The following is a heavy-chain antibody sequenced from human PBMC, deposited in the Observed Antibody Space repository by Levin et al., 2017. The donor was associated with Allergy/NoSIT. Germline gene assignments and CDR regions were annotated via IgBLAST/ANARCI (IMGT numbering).Heavy chain of an antibody. D-gene: IGHD1-26*01. CDR2: IIPMLGTA. CDR1: GASFSSNA. J-gene: IGHJ5*02. V-gene: IGHV1-69*13. CDR3: ARDLNSGRCYKNLPMSKKWFEA. Sequence: ASVKVSCKTAGASFSSNAISWLRQAPGQGLEWMGGIIPMLGTANYAQKFQGRITVTADESTSTAYMELSSLRSEDTAVYYCARDLNSGRCYKNLPMSKKWFEAWGQGTLVTVSS.